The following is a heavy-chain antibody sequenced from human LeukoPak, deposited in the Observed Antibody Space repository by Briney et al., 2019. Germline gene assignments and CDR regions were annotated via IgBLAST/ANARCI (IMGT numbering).Heavy chain of an antibody. Sequence: SETLSLTCAVYGGSFSGYYWGWIRQPPGKGLEWIGEINHSGSTNYNPSLKSRVTISVDTSKNQFSLKLSSVTAADTAVYYCARGRITIFGVAEYYFDYWGQGTLVTVSS. CDR3: ARGRITIFGVAEYYFDY. CDR1: GGSFSGYY. D-gene: IGHD3-3*01. V-gene: IGHV4-34*01. CDR2: INHSGST. J-gene: IGHJ4*02.